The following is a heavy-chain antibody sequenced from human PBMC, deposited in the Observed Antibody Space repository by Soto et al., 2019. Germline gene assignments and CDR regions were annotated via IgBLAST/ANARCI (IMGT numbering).Heavy chain of an antibody. CDR1: GGSISSGGYS. J-gene: IGHJ4*02. D-gene: IGHD3-10*01. V-gene: IGHV4-30-2*01. Sequence: PSETLSLTCAVSGGSISSGGYSWSWIRQPPGKGLEWIGYIYPSGSTYYNPSLKSRVTISVDRSKNQFSLKLSSVTAADTAVYYCARALWFGELSYYFDYWGQGTLVTVSS. CDR2: IYPSGST. CDR3: ARALWFGELSYYFDY.